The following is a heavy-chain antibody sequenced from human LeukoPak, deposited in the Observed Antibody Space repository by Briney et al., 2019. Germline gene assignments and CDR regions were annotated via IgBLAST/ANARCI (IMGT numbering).Heavy chain of an antibody. Sequence: ASVKVSCKASGYTFTGYYMHWVRQAPGQGLEWMGWINPNSGGTNYAQKFQGRVTMTRDTSISTAYMELSRLRSDDTAVYYCARRGVRGVIITANWFDPWGQGTLVTVSS. D-gene: IGHD3-10*01. CDR2: INPNSGGT. CDR1: GYTFTGYY. CDR3: ARRGVRGVIITANWFDP. V-gene: IGHV1-2*02. J-gene: IGHJ5*02.